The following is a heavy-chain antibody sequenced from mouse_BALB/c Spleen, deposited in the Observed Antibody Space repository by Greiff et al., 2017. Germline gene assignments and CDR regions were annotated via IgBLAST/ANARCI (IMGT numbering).Heavy chain of an antibody. CDR3: TRLRRVSYYFDY. Sequence: EVKLVESGGGLVQPGGSMKLSCVASGFTFSNYWMNWVRQSPEKGLEWVAEIRLKSNNYATHYAESVKGRFTISRDDSKSSVYLQMNNLRAEDTGIYYCTRLRRVSYYFDYWGQGTTLTVSS. CDR1: GFTFSNYW. V-gene: IGHV6-6*02. J-gene: IGHJ2*01. CDR2: IRLKSNNYAT. D-gene: IGHD2-4*01.